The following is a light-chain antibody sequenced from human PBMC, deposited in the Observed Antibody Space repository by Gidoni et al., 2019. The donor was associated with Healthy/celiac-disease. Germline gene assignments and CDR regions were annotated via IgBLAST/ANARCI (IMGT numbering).Light chain of an antibody. Sequence: QSVLTQPPSASGTPGQRVTSSCSGSSSNIGSNYVYWYQQLPGTAPKLLIYSNNQRPAGVPDRFSGSKSGTSASLAISGLRSEDEADYYCAAWDDSLSGLVVFGGGTKLTVL. CDR2: SNN. J-gene: IGLJ2*01. CDR3: AAWDDSLSGLVV. V-gene: IGLV1-47*02. CDR1: SSNIGSNY.